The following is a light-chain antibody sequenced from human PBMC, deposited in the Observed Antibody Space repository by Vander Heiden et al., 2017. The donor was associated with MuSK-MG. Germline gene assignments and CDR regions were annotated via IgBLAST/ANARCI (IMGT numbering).Light chain of an antibody. Sequence: DIQMTPSPSSLSASVGDRVTITCRASQGISNSLAWHQQKPGKATKLLLYAASRLESGVPSRFSGSGYGTEYTLTISSLQPEDFATYYCQQYDSTPPWTFGQGTKVEIK. CDR1: QGISNS. CDR3: QQYDSTPPWT. V-gene: IGKV1-NL1*01. CDR2: AAS. J-gene: IGKJ1*01.